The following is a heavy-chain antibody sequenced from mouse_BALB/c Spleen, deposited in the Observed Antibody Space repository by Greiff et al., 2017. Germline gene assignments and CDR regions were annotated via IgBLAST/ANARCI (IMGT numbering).Heavy chain of an antibody. Sequence: VQLQQSGAELAKPGASVKMSCKASGYTFTSYWMHWVKQRPGQGLEWIGYINPSSGYTNYNQKFKDKATLTADKSSSTAYMQLSSLTSEDSAVYYCARGDEDWFAYWGQGTLVTVSA. CDR1: GYTFTSYW. J-gene: IGHJ3*01. CDR2: INPSSGYT. CDR3: ARGDEDWFAY. V-gene: IGHV1-7*01.